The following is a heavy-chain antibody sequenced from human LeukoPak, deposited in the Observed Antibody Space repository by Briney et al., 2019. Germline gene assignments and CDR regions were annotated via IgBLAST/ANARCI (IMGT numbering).Heavy chain of an antibody. V-gene: IGHV3-15*01. Sequence: NPGGSLRLSCAASGFTFSNLWMNWVRQAPGKGLESVGRVQSKTDGGTIDYAAPVKGRFTISRDDSKNTVYLQMNSLKSEDTAVYYCSTGASHRYWGQGTLVAVSS. J-gene: IGHJ4*02. CDR1: GFTFSNLW. CDR2: VQSKTDGGTI. CDR3: STGASHRY.